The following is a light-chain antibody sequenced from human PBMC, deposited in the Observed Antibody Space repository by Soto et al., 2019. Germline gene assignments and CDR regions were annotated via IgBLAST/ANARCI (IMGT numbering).Light chain of an antibody. CDR1: QSISDN. J-gene: IGKJ1*01. Sequence: EIVMTQSPATLSVSPGERATLSGMASQSISDNLAWYQQRPGQAPRLLIYGASSRATGIPDRISGSGSGTDFTLTISRLEPEDFAVYYCQQYNNWPPWTFGQGTKVDI. CDR3: QQYNNWPPWT. V-gene: IGKV3D-15*01. CDR2: GAS.